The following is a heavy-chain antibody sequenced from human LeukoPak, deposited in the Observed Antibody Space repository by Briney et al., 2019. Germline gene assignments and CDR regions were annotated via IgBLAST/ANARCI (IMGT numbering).Heavy chain of an antibody. D-gene: IGHD6-13*01. CDR3: ARDGAPGIAAAGGLDY. Sequence: GRSLRLSCAASGFTFSSYGMHWVRQAPGKGLEWVAVISYDGSNKYYADSVKGRFTISRDNSKNTLYLQMNSLRAEDTAVYYCARDGAPGIAAAGGLDYWGQGTLVTVSS. J-gene: IGHJ4*02. V-gene: IGHV3-30*19. CDR1: GFTFSSYG. CDR2: ISYDGSNK.